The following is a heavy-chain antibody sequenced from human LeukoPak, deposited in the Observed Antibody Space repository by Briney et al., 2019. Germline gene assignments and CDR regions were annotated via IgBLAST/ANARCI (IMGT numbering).Heavy chain of an antibody. V-gene: IGHV4-31*03. CDR3: ARDNSLGFGELSDV. J-gene: IGHJ6*02. CDR2: IYYSGST. D-gene: IGHD3-10*01. CDR1: GGSISSCDYY. Sequence: SETLSLTCTVSGGSISSCDYYWRWSRQHPGRVVEWNGYIYYSGSTYYNPSLKSRVTISVDTSKNQFSLKLSSVTAADTAVYYCARDNSLGFGELSDVWGQGTTVTVSS.